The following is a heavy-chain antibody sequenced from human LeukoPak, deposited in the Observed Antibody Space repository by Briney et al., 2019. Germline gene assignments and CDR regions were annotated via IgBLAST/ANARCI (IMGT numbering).Heavy chain of an antibody. Sequence: ASVKVSCKASGYTFTSYGISWVRQAPGQGLEWMGCISPYNGNTNYAQKLQGRVTITTDTSTSTAYMELRSLRSDDTAVYYCARETDPLDYYYYGMDVWGQGTTVTVSS. CDR3: ARETDPLDYYYYGMDV. V-gene: IGHV1-18*01. J-gene: IGHJ6*02. CDR1: GYTFTSYG. CDR2: ISPYNGNT.